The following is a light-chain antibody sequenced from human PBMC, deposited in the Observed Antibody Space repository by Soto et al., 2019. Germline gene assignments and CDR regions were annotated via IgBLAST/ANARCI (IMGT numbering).Light chain of an antibody. J-gene: IGKJ1*01. Sequence: DIQMTHSPPSLSASVGGRVTITCRASQTVSKFLNWYQQKPGKAPDLLIYTTSTLHSGVPSRFRPSGSGTDFTPTISSLQPEDFETYYCQQTYSLPRTLGQGTKVDIK. CDR3: QQTYSLPRT. CDR1: QTVSKF. V-gene: IGKV1-39*01. CDR2: TTS.